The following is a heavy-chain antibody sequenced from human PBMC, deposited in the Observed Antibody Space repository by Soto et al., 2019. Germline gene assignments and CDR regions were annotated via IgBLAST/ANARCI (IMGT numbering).Heavy chain of an antibody. CDR3: AILDFGDYLLSYGVDV. D-gene: IGHD4-17*01. Sequence: PGGSLRLSCSASGFTFSHQTMYWVRQAPGKGLEYVSAIGLTGGGAYYADSVKGRFTISRDNSKSKLFLEMTSLRPDDTASYYCAILDFGDYLLSYGVDVWGQGTTVTVSS. CDR1: GFTFSHQT. V-gene: IGHV3-64D*06. J-gene: IGHJ6*02. CDR2: IGLTGGGA.